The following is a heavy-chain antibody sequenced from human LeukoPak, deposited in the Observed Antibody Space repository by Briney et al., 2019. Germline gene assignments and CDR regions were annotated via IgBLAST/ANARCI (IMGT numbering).Heavy chain of an antibody. Sequence: PGGSLRLSCAASGFTFSNYAMHWVRQAPGKGLEWVAFVRYDGSIKYYADSVNGRFTISRNNSKNTLYLQMNTLRVEDTAVYYCAKSENYYGSGSPYFDSWGQGTLVTVSS. D-gene: IGHD3-10*01. CDR1: GFTFSNYA. J-gene: IGHJ4*02. V-gene: IGHV3-30*02. CDR2: VRYDGSIK. CDR3: AKSENYYGSGSPYFDS.